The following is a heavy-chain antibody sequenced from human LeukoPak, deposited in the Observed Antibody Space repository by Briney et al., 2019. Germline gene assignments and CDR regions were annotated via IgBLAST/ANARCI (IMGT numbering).Heavy chain of an antibody. CDR3: AKEIGVLGMPFFDF. D-gene: IGHD2/OR15-2a*01. V-gene: IGHV3-23*01. CDR1: GFTFSSYA. J-gene: IGHJ4*02. Sequence: PGGSLRLSCAASGFTFSSYAMSWVRQAPGKGLEWVSAISGSGGSTYYADSVKGRFTLSRDFSRSTLYLQMNGLRADDTALYFCAKEIGVLGMPFFDFWGQGTLVTVSS. CDR2: ISGSGGST.